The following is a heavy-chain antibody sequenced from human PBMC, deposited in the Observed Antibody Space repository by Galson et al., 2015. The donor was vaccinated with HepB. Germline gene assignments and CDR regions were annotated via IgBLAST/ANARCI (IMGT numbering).Heavy chain of an antibody. Sequence: SLRLSCAASGFSFTDVWMSWVRQVPGKGLEWVGRIKGPSGATDYGAPVKGRFIISRDESKTILYLQMNSLKTEDTAVYYCSALGSYGGFFNNWGQGTPVTVSS. V-gene: IGHV3-15*01. CDR3: SALGSYGGFFNN. D-gene: IGHD3-10*01. CDR1: GFSFTDVW. J-gene: IGHJ4*02. CDR2: IKGPSGAT.